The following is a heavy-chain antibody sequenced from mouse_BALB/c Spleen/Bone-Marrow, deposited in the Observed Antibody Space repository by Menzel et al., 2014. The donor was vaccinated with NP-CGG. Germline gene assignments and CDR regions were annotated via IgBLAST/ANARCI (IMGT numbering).Heavy chain of an antibody. Sequence: EVQLQESGAELVKPGASVKLSCTASGFNIRDTYMHWVKQRPEQGLEWIGRIDPANGNTKYDPKFQGKATITADTSSNTAYLQISSLTSEDTAVYYCARDYGRTAWFAYWAQGTLVTVSA. V-gene: IGHV14-3*02. D-gene: IGHD1-1*01. CDR3: ARDYGRTAWFAY. CDR1: GFNIRDTY. CDR2: IDPANGNT. J-gene: IGHJ3*01.